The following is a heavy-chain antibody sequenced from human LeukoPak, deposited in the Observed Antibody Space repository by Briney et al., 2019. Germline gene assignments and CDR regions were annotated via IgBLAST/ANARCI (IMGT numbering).Heavy chain of an antibody. CDR2: IYYRGNT. D-gene: IGHD6-19*01. J-gene: IGHJ4*02. CDR3: TRLRSGVAGDY. CDR1: GGTISNRIYH. Sequence: SETLSLTRTVSGGTISNRIYHWGWIRQPPGKGLEWIGSIYYRGNTYYNPSLKSRVTISVDTSKNQFSLKLSSVTAADTAVYYCTRLRSGVAGDYWGQGTLVTVSS. V-gene: IGHV4-39*01.